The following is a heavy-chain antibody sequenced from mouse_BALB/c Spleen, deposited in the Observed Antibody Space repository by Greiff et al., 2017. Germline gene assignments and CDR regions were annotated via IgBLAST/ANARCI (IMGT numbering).Heavy chain of an antibody. CDR3: TRSRGYDGAWFAY. CDR2: IYPGSGST. D-gene: IGHD2-2*01. V-gene: IGHV1S22*01. Sequence: LQQPGSELVRPGASVKLSCKASGYTFTSYWMHWVKQRPGQGLEWIGNIYPGSGSTNYDEKFKSKATLTVDTSSSTAYMQLSSLTSEDSAVYYCTRSRGYDGAWFAYWGQGTLVTVSA. CDR1: GYTFTSYW. J-gene: IGHJ3*01.